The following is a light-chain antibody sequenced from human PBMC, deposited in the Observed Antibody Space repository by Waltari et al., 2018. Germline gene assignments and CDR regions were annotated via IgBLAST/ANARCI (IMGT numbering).Light chain of an antibody. Sequence: QSALTPPPSASGSPGQSVTLSCTGTSSDVGGYNYVSWYQQPPGKAPQLMIYEVSKRPSGVPDRFSGSKSGNTASLTVSGLQAEDEADYYCSSYAGSNDVVFGGGTKLTVL. CDR2: EVS. J-gene: IGLJ2*01. V-gene: IGLV2-8*01. CDR3: SSYAGSNDVV. CDR1: SSDVGGYNY.